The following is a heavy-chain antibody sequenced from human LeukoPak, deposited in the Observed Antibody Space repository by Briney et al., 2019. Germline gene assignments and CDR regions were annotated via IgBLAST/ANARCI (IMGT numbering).Heavy chain of an antibody. Sequence: GGSLRLSCLVSGFAFSVYEMNWVRQAPGKGLEWVSYIAGSDTRTYYADSVKGRFTIFRDNAKNSLYLQMDSLRAEDTALYYCTTLGYHLDSWGQGTLVTVSS. CDR2: IAGSDTRT. CDR3: TTLGYHLDS. J-gene: IGHJ4*02. CDR1: GFAFSVYE. D-gene: IGHD3-22*01. V-gene: IGHV3-48*03.